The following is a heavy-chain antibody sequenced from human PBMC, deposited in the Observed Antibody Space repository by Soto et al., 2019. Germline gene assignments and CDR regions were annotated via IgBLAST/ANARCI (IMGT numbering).Heavy chain of an antibody. Sequence: QVQLVESGGGLVKPGGSLRLSCAASGFTFSDYYMSWIRQAPGKGLEWVSYISNSGSTIYYADSVKGRFTISRDNAKNSLYLQISSLRADDPAVYYCARDPANYYYGMDVWGQGTTVTVSS. CDR3: ARDPANYYYGMDV. CDR2: ISNSGSTI. V-gene: IGHV3-11*01. CDR1: GFTFSDYY. J-gene: IGHJ6*02.